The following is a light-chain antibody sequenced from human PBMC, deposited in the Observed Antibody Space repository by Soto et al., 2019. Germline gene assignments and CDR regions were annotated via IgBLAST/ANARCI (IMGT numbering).Light chain of an antibody. J-gene: IGKJ1*01. CDR1: QSISSW. Sequence: SAVSANIRDRVTITCRASQSISSWLAWYQQKPGKAPKLLIYDASSLESGVPSRFSGSGSGTEFTLTISSLQPDDFATYYCQQYNSYSWPFGQVAKVDVK. CDR3: QQYNSYSWP. CDR2: DAS. V-gene: IGKV1-5*01.